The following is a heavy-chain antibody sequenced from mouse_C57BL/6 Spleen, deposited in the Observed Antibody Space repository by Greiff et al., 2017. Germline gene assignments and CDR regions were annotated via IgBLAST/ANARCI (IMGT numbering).Heavy chain of an antibody. CDR2: IYPGDGDT. D-gene: IGHD2-1*01. CDR1: GYAFSSYW. J-gene: IGHJ1*03. CDR3: AIIYGNYGYFDV. Sequence: QVQLKQSGAELVKPGASVKISCKASGYAFSSYWMNWVKQRPGKGLEWIGQIYPGDGDTNYNGKFKGKATLTADKSSSTVYMQLSSLTSEDSAVYFCAIIYGNYGYFDVWGTGTTVTVSS. V-gene: IGHV1-80*01.